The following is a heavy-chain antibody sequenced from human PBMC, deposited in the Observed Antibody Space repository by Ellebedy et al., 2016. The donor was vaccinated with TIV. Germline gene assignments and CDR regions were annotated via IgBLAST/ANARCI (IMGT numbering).Heavy chain of an antibody. CDR2: IYPGDSNT. J-gene: IGHJ4*02. D-gene: IGHD2-15*01. V-gene: IGHV5-51*01. CDR3: AKHNSRYWPHL. Sequence: GESLKISCKGSGYSFSNYWIGWVRQMHGKGLEWMGIIYPGDSNTRYSPSFQAQVTISADKSINTAFLQLISLNASDTAMYYCAKHNSRYWPHLWGQGTLVTVSS. CDR1: GYSFSNYW.